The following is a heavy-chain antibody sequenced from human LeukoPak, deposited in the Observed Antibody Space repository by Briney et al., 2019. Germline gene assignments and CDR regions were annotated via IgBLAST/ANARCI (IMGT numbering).Heavy chain of an antibody. Sequence: HPGGSLRLSCVASGFTFSSYWMSWVRQAPGKGLEWVASIKQDESEKYYVDSVKGRFTISRDNAKNSLYLQMNSPRAEDTALYYCARVGSGGYMDVWGKGTTVTVSS. CDR1: GFTFSSYW. CDR2: IKQDESEK. CDR3: ARVGSGGYMDV. J-gene: IGHJ6*03. D-gene: IGHD3-10*01. V-gene: IGHV3-7*03.